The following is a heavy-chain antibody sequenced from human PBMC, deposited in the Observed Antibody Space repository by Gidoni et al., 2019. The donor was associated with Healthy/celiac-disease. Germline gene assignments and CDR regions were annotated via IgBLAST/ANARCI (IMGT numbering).Heavy chain of an antibody. CDR3: AKDLGSGWYSFDY. D-gene: IGHD6-19*01. V-gene: IGHV3-23*01. J-gene: IGHJ4*02. Sequence: EVQLLSSGGGLVQPGVSLRLSCAASGFTFSSYAMSWVRQAPGKGLEWVSASSGSGGSTYYADSVKGRVTISRDNSKNTLYLQMNSLRAEDTAVYYCAKDLGSGWYSFDYWGQGTLVTVSS. CDR2: SSGSGGST. CDR1: GFTFSSYA.